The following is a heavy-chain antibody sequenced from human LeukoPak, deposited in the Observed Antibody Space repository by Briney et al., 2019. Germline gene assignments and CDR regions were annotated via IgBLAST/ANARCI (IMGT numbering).Heavy chain of an antibody. Sequence: SETLSLTCAVYGGSFSGYYWSWIRQPPGKGLEWIGEINHSGSTNYNPSLKSRVTISVDTSKNQFSLKLSSVTAADTAVFYCARQGERRWLQPWGQGTLVTVSS. J-gene: IGHJ5*02. CDR1: GGSFSGYY. CDR3: ARQGERRWLQP. CDR2: INHSGST. V-gene: IGHV4-34*01. D-gene: IGHD5-24*01.